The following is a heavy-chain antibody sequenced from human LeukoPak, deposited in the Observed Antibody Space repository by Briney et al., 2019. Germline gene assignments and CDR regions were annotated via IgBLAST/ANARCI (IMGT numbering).Heavy chain of an antibody. CDR2: IHYTGNT. V-gene: IGHV4-59*02. CDR1: GASVRGYY. D-gene: IGHD3-10*01. Sequence: PSETLSLTCTVSGASVRGYYWSWLRQPPGKGLEWVGYIHYTGNTDYNPSLTSRVTMSVDTSKNQFSLMLTSVTAADTAVYYCARGYGSGSYNNFNKWGQGLLVAVSS. J-gene: IGHJ4*02. CDR3: ARGYGSGSYNNFNK.